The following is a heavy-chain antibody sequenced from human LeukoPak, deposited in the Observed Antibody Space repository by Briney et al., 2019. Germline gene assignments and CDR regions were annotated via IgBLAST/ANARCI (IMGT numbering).Heavy chain of an antibody. CDR1: GFTFSTYA. CDR3: ARVRYGDYSIDY. V-gene: IGHV3-64*01. D-gene: IGHD4-17*01. J-gene: IGHJ4*01. CDR2: ISSNGETT. Sequence: GGSLRLSCAASGFTFSTYAMHWVRQAPGKGLEYVSAISSNGETTNYASSVEGRFTISRDNSKNTLYLQMGSLRAEDMAVYYCARVRYGDYSIDYWGHGTLVTVSS.